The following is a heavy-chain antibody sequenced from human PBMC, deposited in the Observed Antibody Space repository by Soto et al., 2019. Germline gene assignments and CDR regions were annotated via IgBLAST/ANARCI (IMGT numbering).Heavy chain of an antibody. CDR2: INHSGST. V-gene: IGHV4-34*01. CDR1: GGSFSGYY. CDR3: ARGGLLWSTDPDY. J-gene: IGHJ4*02. D-gene: IGHD3-10*01. Sequence: QVQLQQWGAGLLKPSETLSLTCAVYGGSFSGYYWSWIRQPPGKGLEWIGEINHSGSTNYNPSLRSRVTISVDTSKNQFSLKLSSVTAADTAVYYCARGGLLWSTDPDYWGQGTLVTVSS.